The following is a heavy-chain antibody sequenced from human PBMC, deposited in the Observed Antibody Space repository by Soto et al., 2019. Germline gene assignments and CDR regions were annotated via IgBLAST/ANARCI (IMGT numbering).Heavy chain of an antibody. CDR1: GFTFSGYW. Sequence: GGSLRLSCAASGFTFSGYWMSWVRQSLGKGLEWVANIKQDGSETNYLDSVRGRFTISRDNAKNSLYLQMNSLGAEDTAVYYCARDECSADNCYDELDYWGQGTLVTVSS. V-gene: IGHV3-7*01. CDR3: ARDECSADNCYDELDY. D-gene: IGHD2-15*01. CDR2: IKQDGSET. J-gene: IGHJ4*02.